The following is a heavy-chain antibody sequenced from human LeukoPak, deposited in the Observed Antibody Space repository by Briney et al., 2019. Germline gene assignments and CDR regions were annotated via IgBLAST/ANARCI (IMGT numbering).Heavy chain of an antibody. CDR2: IGSSGSTK. D-gene: IGHD6-19*01. CDR1: GFTFSSYW. J-gene: IGHJ4*02. Sequence: GGSLRLSCVVSGFTFSSYWMSWVRQAPGQGLEWVSNIGSSGSTKYYADSVKGRFSISRDNAKSSLYLQMNSLRVEDTAVYYCALLAVASDFDYWGQGALVTVSS. CDR3: ALLAVASDFDY. V-gene: IGHV3-48*04.